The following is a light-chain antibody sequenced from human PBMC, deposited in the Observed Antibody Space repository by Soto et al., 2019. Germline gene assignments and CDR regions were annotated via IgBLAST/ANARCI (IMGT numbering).Light chain of an antibody. V-gene: IGLV1-47*02. CDR1: RSNIGDNY. CDR2: TND. CDR3: AVWDDSLSGVV. Sequence: QAVVTQPPSASGTPGQRVTISCSGSRSNIGDNYVYWYQQFPGTAPKVLIYTNDRRPSGVPDRFSGSKSGTSASLAISGLRSEDEADYYCAVWDDSLSGVVFGGGTKVTVL. J-gene: IGLJ2*01.